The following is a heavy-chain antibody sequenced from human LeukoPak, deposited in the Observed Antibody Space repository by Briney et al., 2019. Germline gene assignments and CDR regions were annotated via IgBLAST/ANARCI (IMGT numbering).Heavy chain of an antibody. CDR2: ISGSGGST. D-gene: IGHD6-13*01. CDR3: AKDRGGYIAAAGDNWFDP. V-gene: IGHV3-23*01. J-gene: IGHJ5*02. CDR1: GFTFDGYA. Sequence: GGSLRLSCAASGFTFDGYAMSWVRQAPGKGLEWVSAISGSGGSTYYADSVKGRFTISRDNSKNTLYLQMNSLRAEDTAVYYCAKDRGGYIAAAGDNWFDPWGQGTLVTVSS.